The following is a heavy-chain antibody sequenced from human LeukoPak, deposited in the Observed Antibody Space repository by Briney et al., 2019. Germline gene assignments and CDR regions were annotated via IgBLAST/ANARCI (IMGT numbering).Heavy chain of an antibody. CDR1: GFNFANHA. J-gene: IGHJ5*02. V-gene: IGHV3-23*01. D-gene: IGHD6-13*01. CDR2: ISGGGDIT. Sequence: AGGSLRLSCAASGFNFANHAMSWVRQTAGKGLEWVSAISGGGDITYYADSVKGRFTISRDNSKNTLYLQMNSLRAEDTAVYYCAKDRYSSSWYGYVDWFDPRGQGTLVTVSS. CDR3: AKDRYSSSWYGYVDWFDP.